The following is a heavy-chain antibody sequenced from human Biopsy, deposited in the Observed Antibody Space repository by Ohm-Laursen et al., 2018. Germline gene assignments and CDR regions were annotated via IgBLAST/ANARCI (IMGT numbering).Heavy chain of an antibody. Sequence: TLSLTCTVSVGSISSGGSYWSWFRQRPGKGLEWIGYIFNSANTYYNPSLKNLITISGDTSKNQFSLKLNSVTAADTAVYYCARGDYFDSNGYFWFDPWGQGTLVTVSS. CDR2: IFNSANT. D-gene: IGHD3-22*01. CDR1: VGSISSGGSY. J-gene: IGHJ5*01. CDR3: ARGDYFDSNGYFWFDP. V-gene: IGHV4-31*01.